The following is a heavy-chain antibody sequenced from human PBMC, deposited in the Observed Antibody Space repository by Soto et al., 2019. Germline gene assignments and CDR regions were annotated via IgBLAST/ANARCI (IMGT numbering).Heavy chain of an antibody. CDR1: GGTFSSYA. V-gene: IGHV1-69*13. CDR3: ARDRRGVDIAAQTDYYYGMDV. Sequence: SVKVSCKASGGTFSSYAISWVRQAPGQGLEWMGGIIPIFGTANYAQKFQGRVTITADESTSTAYMELSSLRSEDTAVYYCARDRRGVDIAAQTDYYYGMDVWGQGTTVTVSS. J-gene: IGHJ6*02. CDR2: IIPIFGTA. D-gene: IGHD6-6*01.